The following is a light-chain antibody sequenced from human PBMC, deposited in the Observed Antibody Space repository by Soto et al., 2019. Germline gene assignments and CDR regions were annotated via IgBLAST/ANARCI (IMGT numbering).Light chain of an antibody. V-gene: IGLV1-51*01. Sequence: QSVLTQPPSVSAAPGQKVTISCSGSSSNIGNNYVSWYQQLPGTAPTLLIYDNSKRPSGIPDRFSGSKSGTSATLGITGLQTGDEADYYCGSWDSSLSAGVFGGGTKLTVL. J-gene: IGLJ2*01. CDR3: GSWDSSLSAGV. CDR2: DNS. CDR1: SSNIGNNY.